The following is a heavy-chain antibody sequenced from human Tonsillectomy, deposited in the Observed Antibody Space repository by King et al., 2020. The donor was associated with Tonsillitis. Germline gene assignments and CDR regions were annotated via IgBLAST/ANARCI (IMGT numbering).Heavy chain of an antibody. V-gene: IGHV1-18*01. J-gene: IGHJ3*02. CDR1: GYTFTHYG. Sequence: QLVQSGPEVKKPGASLKVSCKASGYTFTHYGISWVRQAPGQGLEWMGRISGYNDNTIYAQKLQGRVTMTTDTSTGTAYLDLRSLRFDDTAVYYCARSYDSGDYGAFDIWGKGTMVTVSS. D-gene: IGHD4-17*01. CDR2: ISGYNDNT. CDR3: ARSYDSGDYGAFDI.